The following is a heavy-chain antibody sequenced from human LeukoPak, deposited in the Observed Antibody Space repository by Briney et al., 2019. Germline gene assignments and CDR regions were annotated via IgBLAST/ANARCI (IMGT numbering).Heavy chain of an antibody. D-gene: IGHD3-9*01. J-gene: IGHJ4*02. Sequence: PGGSLRLSCTASGFTFSDYDMSWFRQAPGKGLEWVGFIRNKAYGGTAEYAASVKGRFTISRDDSKTIAYLQMNSLKTEDIAVYYCTREKRYFDWFQADYWGQGTLVTVSS. V-gene: IGHV3-49*03. CDR2: IRNKAYGGTA. CDR1: GFTFSDYD. CDR3: TREKRYFDWFQADY.